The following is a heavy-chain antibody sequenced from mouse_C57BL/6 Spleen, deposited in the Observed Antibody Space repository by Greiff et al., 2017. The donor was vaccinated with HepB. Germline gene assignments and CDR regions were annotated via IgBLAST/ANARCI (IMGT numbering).Heavy chain of an antibody. Sequence: QVQLQQPGAELVRPGSSVKLSCKASGYTFTSYWMHWVKQRPIQGLEWIGNIDPSDSETHYNQKFKDKATLTVDKSSSTAYMQLSSLTSEDSAVYYCAREDTTVVATDFDVWGTGTTVTVSS. CDR3: AREDTTVVATDFDV. D-gene: IGHD1-1*01. J-gene: IGHJ1*03. V-gene: IGHV1-52*01. CDR2: IDPSDSET. CDR1: GYTFTSYW.